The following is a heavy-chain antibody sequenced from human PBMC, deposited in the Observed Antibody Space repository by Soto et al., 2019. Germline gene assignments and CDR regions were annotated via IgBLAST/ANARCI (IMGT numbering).Heavy chain of an antibody. CDR2: ISSGSYYI. D-gene: IGHD4-4*01. CDR3: SRTSITVGFGMDV. CDR1: GFTFNTYS. J-gene: IGHJ6*02. Sequence: EMQLVESGGGLVKPGGSLRLSCSASGFTFNTYSLNWVRQAPGKGLEWVSSISSGSYYIYYRDSVKGRFTISRDNGKTSLFLQMNSLRVEDTAIYYCSRTSITVGFGMDVWGQGTTVTVSS. V-gene: IGHV3-21*01.